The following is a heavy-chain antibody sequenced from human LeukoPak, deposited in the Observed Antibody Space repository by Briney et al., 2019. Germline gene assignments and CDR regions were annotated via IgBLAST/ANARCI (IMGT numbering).Heavy chain of an antibody. CDR1: GFTFRASA. V-gene: IGHV3-30*02. D-gene: IGHD3-3*01. Sequence: GGSLRLSCAASGFTFRASAMYWVRQAPGKGLEWVAFIRFDGTVAEYADSVKGRFAISRDNSQNTLFLQMSSLRPDDTAVYYCAKDKSYSELYHFDFWGQGTLVTVSS. CDR3: AKDKSYSELYHFDF. CDR2: IRFDGTVA. J-gene: IGHJ4*02.